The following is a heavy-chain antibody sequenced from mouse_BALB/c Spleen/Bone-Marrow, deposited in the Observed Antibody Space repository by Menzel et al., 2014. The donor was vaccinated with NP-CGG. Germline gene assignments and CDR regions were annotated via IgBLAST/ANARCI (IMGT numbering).Heavy chain of an antibody. CDR2: IWSGGST. D-gene: IGHD2-1*01. Sequence: VQLQQSGPGLVQPSQSLSITCTVSGFSLTSYGVHWVRQSPGKGLEWLGVIWSGGSTDYNAAFISRLSISKDNSKSQVFFKMNSPQANDTAIYYCARNGNYYFDYWGQGTTLTVSS. CDR1: GFSLTSYG. J-gene: IGHJ2*01. CDR3: ARNGNYYFDY. V-gene: IGHV2-2*02.